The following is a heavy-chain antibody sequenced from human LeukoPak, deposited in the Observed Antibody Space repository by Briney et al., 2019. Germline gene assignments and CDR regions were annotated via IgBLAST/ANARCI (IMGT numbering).Heavy chain of an antibody. CDR3: ARGADHGGSYYPD. CDR1: GFTVSSFW. Sequence: GGSLRLSCAASGFTVSSFWMHWVRKAPGKGLVWVSRISSDGSNTYYADSVKGRFTISRDNAKNTLFLQMSSLRVEDSAVYYCARGADHGGSYYPDWGQGTRVTVSS. D-gene: IGHD3-10*01. V-gene: IGHV3-74*01. CDR2: ISSDGSNT. J-gene: IGHJ4*02.